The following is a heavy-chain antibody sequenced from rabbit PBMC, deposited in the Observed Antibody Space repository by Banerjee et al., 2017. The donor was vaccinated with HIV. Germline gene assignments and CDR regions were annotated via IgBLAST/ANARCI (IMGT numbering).Heavy chain of an antibody. J-gene: IGHJ4*01. CDR1: GFSFSSSYW. CDR2: IYGGASGST. Sequence: QEQLEESGGDLVKPGASLTLTCTASGFSFSSSYWICWVRQAPGKVLEWIACIYGGASGSTYYASWVKGRFSISKTSSTTVTLQMTSLTAADTATYFCARTSDAGGGDPTDFNLWGPGTLVTVS. V-gene: IGHV1S45*01. CDR3: ARTSDAGGGDPTDFNL. D-gene: IGHD4-2*01.